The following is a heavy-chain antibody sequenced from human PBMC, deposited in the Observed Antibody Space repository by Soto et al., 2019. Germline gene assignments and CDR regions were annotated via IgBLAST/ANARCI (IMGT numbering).Heavy chain of an antibody. J-gene: IGHJ4*02. CDR1: GFTFSNNW. V-gene: IGHV3-74*01. D-gene: IGHD3-22*01. CDR2: INSGGSKT. Sequence: EVQLVESGGGLVQPGGSLRLSCVASGFTFSNNWMHWVRQVPGGGLEWVSRINSGGSKTTYADAVKGRFTISRDNAKNTLSLQMNSLRAEDTAVYYCASGPNYYDSGFCDYWGQGTLVTVSS. CDR3: ASGPNYYDSGFCDY.